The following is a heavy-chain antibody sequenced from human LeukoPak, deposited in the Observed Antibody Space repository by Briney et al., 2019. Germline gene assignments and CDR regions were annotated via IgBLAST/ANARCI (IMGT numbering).Heavy chain of an antibody. V-gene: IGHV3-7*01. Sequence: GGSLRLSCAASGFTFSSYAMSWVRQAPGKGLEWVANIKQDGSEKYYVDSVKGRFTISRDNAKNSLYLQMNSLRAEDTAVYYCAREAPFPKSYGFDYWGQGTLVTVSS. J-gene: IGHJ4*02. CDR2: IKQDGSEK. D-gene: IGHD2-21*01. CDR3: AREAPFPKSYGFDY. CDR1: GFTFSSYA.